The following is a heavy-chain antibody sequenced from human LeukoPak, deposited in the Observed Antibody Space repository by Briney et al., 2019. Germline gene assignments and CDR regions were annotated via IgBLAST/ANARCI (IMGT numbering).Heavy chain of an antibody. CDR2: ISSSGSTI. CDR1: GFTFSSYE. CDR3: ARGTGSDSWYIDY. D-gene: IGHD6-13*01. J-gene: IGHJ4*02. V-gene: IGHV3-48*03. Sequence: GGSLRLSCAASGFTFSSYEMNWVRHAPGKGREGVSYISSSGSTIYYADSVKGRFTISRDNAKNSLYLQMNSLRAEDTAVYYFARGTGSDSWYIDYWGQGTLVSVSS.